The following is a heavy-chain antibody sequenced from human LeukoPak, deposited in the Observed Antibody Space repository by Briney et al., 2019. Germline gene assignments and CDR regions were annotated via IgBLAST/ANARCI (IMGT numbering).Heavy chain of an antibody. CDR3: ATDLQVVTVIRGDSDY. CDR2: FDPEDGET. V-gene: IGHV1-24*01. CDR1: GYTLTELS. D-gene: IGHD3-10*01. J-gene: IGHJ4*02. Sequence: ASVKVSCKVSGYTLTELSMHWVRQAPAKGLEWMGGFDPEDGETIYAQKFQGRVTMTEDTSTDTAYMELSSLRSEDTAVYYCATDLQVVTVIRGDSDYWGQGTLVTVSS.